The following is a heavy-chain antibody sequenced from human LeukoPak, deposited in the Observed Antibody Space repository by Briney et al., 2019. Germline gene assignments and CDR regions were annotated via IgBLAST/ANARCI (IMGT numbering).Heavy chain of an antibody. CDR2: INSDSGGT. J-gene: IGHJ4*02. Sequence: ASVKVSCKASGYTFTGYYIDWVRQAPGQGLEWMGGINSDSGGTNYAQKFQGRVTMTRDTSTSTAYMELSSLRSEDTAVYYCARESGIMAAAGNYFDYWGQGTLVTVSS. V-gene: IGHV1-2*02. CDR1: GYTFTGYY. D-gene: IGHD6-13*01. CDR3: ARESGIMAAAGNYFDY.